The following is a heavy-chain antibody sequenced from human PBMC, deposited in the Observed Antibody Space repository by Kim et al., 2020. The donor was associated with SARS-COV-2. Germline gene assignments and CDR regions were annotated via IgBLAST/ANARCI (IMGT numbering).Heavy chain of an antibody. V-gene: IGHV3-74*03. CDR3: TRGTTDAPGIDY. D-gene: IGHD6-13*01. J-gene: IGHJ4*02. Sequence: TYADSVRGRFTISRHNAKNTMYLQMHGLRAEDTAVYYCTRGTTDAPGIDYWGQGTPVTVSS.